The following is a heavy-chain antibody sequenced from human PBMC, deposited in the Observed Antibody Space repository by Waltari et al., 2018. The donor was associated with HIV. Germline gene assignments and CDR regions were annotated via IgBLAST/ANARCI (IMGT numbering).Heavy chain of an antibody. V-gene: IGHV3-48*03. CDR3: AREGDDGYGYYHEYDY. D-gene: IGHD3-22*01. CDR1: GLGISTYE. Sequence: EVQLVESGGGWVQPGGSVRLSCAGSGLGISTYEMNWVRQAPDKVLGWVSYISSAGTTISYADSVKGRFTISRDNAKNSLYLQMNSLRAEDTAVYYCAREGDDGYGYYHEYDYWGQGTLVTVSS. J-gene: IGHJ4*02. CDR2: ISSAGTTI.